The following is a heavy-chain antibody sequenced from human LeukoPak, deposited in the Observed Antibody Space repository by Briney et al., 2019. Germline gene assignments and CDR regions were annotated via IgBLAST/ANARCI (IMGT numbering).Heavy chain of an antibody. Sequence: PGGSLRLSCAASGFTFSSYEMNWVRQAPGKGLEWVSSISSSNSYIYYSNSVRGRFTISRENAKNSIYLQMNSLRAEDTAVYYCARGRYSGSYLIDYWGQGTLVTVSS. V-gene: IGHV3-21*01. CDR1: GFTFSSYE. D-gene: IGHD1-26*01. CDR2: ISSSNSYI. J-gene: IGHJ4*02. CDR3: ARGRYSGSYLIDY.